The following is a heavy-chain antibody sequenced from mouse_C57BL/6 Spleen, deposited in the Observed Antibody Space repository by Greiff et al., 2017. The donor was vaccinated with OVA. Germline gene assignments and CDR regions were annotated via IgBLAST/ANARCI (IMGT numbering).Heavy chain of an antibody. CDR3: ARRYYGSSYSYAMDY. J-gene: IGHJ4*01. V-gene: IGHV5-17*01. D-gene: IGHD1-1*01. CDR2: ISSGSSTI. Sequence: EVQLVESGGGLVKPGGSLKLSCAASGFTFSDYGMHWVRQAPEKGLEWVAYISSGSSTIYYADTVKGRFTISRDNAKNTLFLQMTSLRSEDTAMYYCARRYYGSSYSYAMDYWGQGTSVTVSS. CDR1: GFTFSDYG.